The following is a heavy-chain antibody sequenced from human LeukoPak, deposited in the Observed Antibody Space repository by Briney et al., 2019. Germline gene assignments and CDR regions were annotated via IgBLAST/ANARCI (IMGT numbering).Heavy chain of an antibody. Sequence: ASVKVSCKASGYTFTSFYMHWVRQAPGQGLEWMGLINPSGGSTTYAQKFQGRVTMTRDMSTSTVYMELSSLISEDTAVYYCARGLHISVRAPPDFWGQGTLVTVSS. CDR2: INPSGGST. CDR3: ARGLHISVRAPPDF. CDR1: GYTFTSFY. D-gene: IGHD2-21*01. V-gene: IGHV1-46*01. J-gene: IGHJ4*02.